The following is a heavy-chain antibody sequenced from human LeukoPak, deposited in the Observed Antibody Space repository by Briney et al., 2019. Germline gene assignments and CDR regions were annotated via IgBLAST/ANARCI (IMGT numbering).Heavy chain of an antibody. V-gene: IGHV4-34*01. CDR2: INHSGST. D-gene: IGHD2-2*01. CDR1: GGSFSSCY. CDR3: ARVYPTLIVVVPGAKTYYMDV. Sequence: PSETLSLTCAVYGGSFSSCYWSWLRQPPGKGLEWIGEINHSGSTNYNPSLTSRVTISVDTSKNQFSLKLSAVTAADTAVYYCARVYPTLIVVVPGAKTYYMDVWGKGTTVTVSS. J-gene: IGHJ6*03.